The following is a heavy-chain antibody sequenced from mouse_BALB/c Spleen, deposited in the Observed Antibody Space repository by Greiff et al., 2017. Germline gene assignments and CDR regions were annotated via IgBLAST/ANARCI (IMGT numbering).Heavy chain of an antibody. V-gene: IGHV14-4*02. CDR1: GFNIKDYY. CDR2: IDPENGDT. J-gene: IGHJ2*01. Sequence: VTLKESGAELVRSGASVKLSCTASGFNIKDYYMHWVKQRPEQGLEWIGWIDPENGDTEYAPKFQGKATMTADTSSNTAYLQLSSLTSEDTAVYYCNAEVPFDYWGQGTTLTVSS. CDR3: NAEVPFDY.